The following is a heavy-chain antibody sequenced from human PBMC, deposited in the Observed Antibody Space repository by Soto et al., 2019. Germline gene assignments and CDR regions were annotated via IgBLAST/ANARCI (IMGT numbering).Heavy chain of an antibody. CDR1: GYSFTSYW. D-gene: IGHD2-2*02. CDR2: IDPSDSYT. CDR3: ARHPPGLGYCSSTSCYTRYYGMDV. Sequence: GESLKISCKGSGYSFTSYWISWVRQMPGKGLEWMGRIDPSDSYTNYSPSFQGHVTISADKSISTAYLQWSSLKASDTAMYYCARHPPGLGYCSSTSCYTRYYGMDVWGQGTTVTVSS. V-gene: IGHV5-10-1*01. J-gene: IGHJ6*02.